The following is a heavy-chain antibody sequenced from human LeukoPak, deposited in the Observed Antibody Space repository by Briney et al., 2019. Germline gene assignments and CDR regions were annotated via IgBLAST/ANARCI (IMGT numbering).Heavy chain of an antibody. V-gene: IGHV3-30*04. Sequence: GGSLRLSCAASGFIFSTYSMNWVRQAPGKGLEWVAVISYDGSNKYYADSVKGRFTISRDNSKNTLYLQMNSLRAEDTAVYYCARGGITIFGVVRKPASLLDYWGQGTLVTVSS. CDR1: GFIFSTYS. J-gene: IGHJ4*02. D-gene: IGHD3-3*01. CDR2: ISYDGSNK. CDR3: ARGGITIFGVVRKPASLLDY.